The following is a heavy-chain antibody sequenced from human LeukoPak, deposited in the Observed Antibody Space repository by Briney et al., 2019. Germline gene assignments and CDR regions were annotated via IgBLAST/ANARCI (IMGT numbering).Heavy chain of an antibody. CDR2: IYYSGST. CDR1: GGSISSYY. D-gene: IGHD4-17*01. CDR3: ARDSDYGDYVAY. J-gene: IGHJ4*02. V-gene: IGHV4-59*01. Sequence: VKPSETLSLTCTVSGGSISSYYWSWIRQPPGKGLEWIGYIYYSGSTNYNPSLKSRVTISVDTSKNQSSLKLSSVTAADTAVYYCARDSDYGDYVAYWGQGTLVTVSS.